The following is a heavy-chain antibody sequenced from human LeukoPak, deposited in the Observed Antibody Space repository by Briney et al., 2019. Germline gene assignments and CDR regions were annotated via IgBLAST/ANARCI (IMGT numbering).Heavy chain of an antibody. Sequence: GRSLRLSCAASRFTFSNYGMHWVRQAPGKGLEWVAVISYDGSNKYYADTVKGRFTISRDDSKNTLYLQMNSLRAEDTAVYYCAKGGALNVTLIRGVIIRRYGMDVWGQGTTVTVSS. V-gene: IGHV3-30*18. CDR3: AKGGALNVTLIRGVIIRRYGMDV. J-gene: IGHJ6*02. CDR1: RFTFSNYG. CDR2: ISYDGSNK. D-gene: IGHD3-10*01.